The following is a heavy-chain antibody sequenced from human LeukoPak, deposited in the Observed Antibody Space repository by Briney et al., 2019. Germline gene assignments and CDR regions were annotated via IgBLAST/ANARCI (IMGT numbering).Heavy chain of an antibody. V-gene: IGHV3-11*01. CDR1: GFPFSNYY. CDR3: ARQIGSGPN. CDR2: ISSSGKTI. Sequence: GGSLRLSCAASGFPFSNYYMNWVRQAPGKGLEWISYISSSGKTIYYADSVKGRFTVSRDNAKNSLYLQMNSLRAEDTAIYYCARQIGSGPNWGQGTLVTVAS. D-gene: IGHD2-15*01. J-gene: IGHJ4*02.